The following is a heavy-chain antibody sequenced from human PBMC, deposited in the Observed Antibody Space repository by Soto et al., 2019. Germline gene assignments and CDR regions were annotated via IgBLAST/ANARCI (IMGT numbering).Heavy chain of an antibody. D-gene: IGHD2-21*02. V-gene: IGHV4-39*01. J-gene: IGHJ5*02. CDR1: GGSISSSSYF. CDR3: ARHPSDFWFDP. Sequence: QLQLQESGPGLVKPSETLSLTCSVSGGSISSSSYFWGWIRQPPGKGLEWIGSIYYRGSTYYNPSLNSRVTVSVDTSKIQFSRKLSSVTAADTAVYYCARHPSDFWFDPWGQGTLVTVSS. CDR2: IYYRGST.